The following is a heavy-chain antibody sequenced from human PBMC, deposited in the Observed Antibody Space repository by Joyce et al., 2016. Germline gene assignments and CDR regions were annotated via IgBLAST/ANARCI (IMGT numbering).Heavy chain of an antibody. CDR1: GGAIDNGGNY. V-gene: IGHV4-31*03. CDR2: ISYSGST. J-gene: IGHJ6*02. CDR3: ARAKKVEYSGSSRSFYYGLDV. D-gene: IGHD6-13*01. Sequence: QVQLQESGPGLVKPSQTLSLTCSVSGGAIDNGGNYWSWIRQHPGNGLEWVGYISYSGSTYYHSSLTSRLTISVDTSKNQFSLRLTSVTAADTAVYYCARAKKVEYSGSSRSFYYGLDVWGQGTTVTVSS.